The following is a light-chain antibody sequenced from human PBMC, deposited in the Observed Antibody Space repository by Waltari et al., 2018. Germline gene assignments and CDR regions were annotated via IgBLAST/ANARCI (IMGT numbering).Light chain of an antibody. CDR2: GAS. Sequence: EIVLTQSPATLSLSPGERATPSCRASQSVSSYLAWYQQKPGQAPRPLIYGASNRATGIPARFSGSGSGTDFTLTISSLEPEDFAVYYCQQRSNWPWTFGQGTKVEIK. CDR3: QQRSNWPWT. J-gene: IGKJ1*01. V-gene: IGKV3-11*01. CDR1: QSVSSY.